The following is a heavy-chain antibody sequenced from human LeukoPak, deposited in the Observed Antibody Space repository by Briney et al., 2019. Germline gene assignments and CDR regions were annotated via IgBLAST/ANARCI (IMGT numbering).Heavy chain of an antibody. V-gene: IGHV4-31*03. Sequence: SETLSLTCSVSGGSIGSGDYFWTWIRQHPGKGLEYIGYLFSNGSAYYSPSLRRRLTISGDTSKNQLSLELNSVTAADTAVYYCARARYWILAAGALDVWGQGTTVTVSS. D-gene: IGHD3-9*01. J-gene: IGHJ3*01. CDR3: ARARYWILAAGALDV. CDR1: GGSIGSGDYF. CDR2: LFSNGSA.